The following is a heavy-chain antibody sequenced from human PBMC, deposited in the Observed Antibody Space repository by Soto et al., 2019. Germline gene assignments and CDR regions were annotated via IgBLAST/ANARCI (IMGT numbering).Heavy chain of an antibody. D-gene: IGHD3-16*02. V-gene: IGHV3-23*01. CDR2: ISGSGGST. J-gene: IGHJ3*02. Sequence: EVQLLESGGGLVQPGGSLRLSCAASGFTFSSYAMSWVRQAPGKWLEWVSAISGSGGSTYYADSVKGRFTISRDNSKNTLYLQMNSLRAEDTAVYYCAKDSVAYYDYIWGSYRAPDAFDIWGQGTMVTVSS. CDR3: AKDSVAYYDYIWGSYRAPDAFDI. CDR1: GFTFSSYA.